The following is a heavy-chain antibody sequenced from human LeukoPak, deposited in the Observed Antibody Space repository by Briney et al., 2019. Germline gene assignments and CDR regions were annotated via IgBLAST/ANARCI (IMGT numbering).Heavy chain of an antibody. Sequence: PSETLSLTCTVSDGSISSYYWSWIRQPPGKGLEWIGYIYYSGSTNYNPSLKSRVTISVDTSKNQFSLKLSSVTAADTAVYYCARQNGVDAFDIWGQGTMVAVSS. CDR1: DGSISSYY. V-gene: IGHV4-59*08. CDR3: ARQNGVDAFDI. CDR2: IYYSGST. D-gene: IGHD1-1*01. J-gene: IGHJ3*02.